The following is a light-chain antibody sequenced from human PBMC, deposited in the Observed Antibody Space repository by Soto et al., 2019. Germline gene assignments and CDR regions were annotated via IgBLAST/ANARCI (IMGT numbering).Light chain of an antibody. CDR1: SGHSSYA. CDR2: LNSDGSH. CDR3: QTWGSGIRVV. J-gene: IGLJ2*01. V-gene: IGLV4-69*01. Sequence: QSVLTQSPSASASLGASVKFTCTRSSGHSSYAIAWHQQQPEKGPRYLMKLNSDGSHSKGDGIPDRFSGSSSGAERYLTISGLQSEDEADYYCQTWGSGIRVVFGGGTKLTVL.